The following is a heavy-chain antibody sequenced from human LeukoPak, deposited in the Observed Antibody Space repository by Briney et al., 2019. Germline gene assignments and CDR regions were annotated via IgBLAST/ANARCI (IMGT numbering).Heavy chain of an antibody. D-gene: IGHD2-2*01. CDR2: IYYSGST. V-gene: IGHV4-59*01. Sequence: SETLSLTCTVSGGSISSYYWSWIRQPPGKGLEWIGYIYYSGSTNYNPSLKSRVTISVDTSKNQFSLKLSSVTAADTAVYYCARGGGCSSTSCPFEYYYYYMDVWGKGTTVTVSS. CDR3: ARGGGCSSTSCPFEYYYYYMDV. CDR1: GGSISSYY. J-gene: IGHJ6*03.